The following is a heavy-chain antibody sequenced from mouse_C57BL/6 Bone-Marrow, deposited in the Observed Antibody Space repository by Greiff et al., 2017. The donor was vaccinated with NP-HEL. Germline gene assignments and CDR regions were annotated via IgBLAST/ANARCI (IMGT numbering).Heavy chain of an antibody. D-gene: IGHD1-1*01. CDR2: ISYSGST. Sequence: EVQGVESGPGLAKPSQTLSLTCSVTGYSITSDYWNWIRKFPGNKLEYMGYISYSGSTYYNPSLKSRISITRDTSKNQYYLQLNSVTTEDTATYYCARWRDYYGSSYQGYYFDYWGQGTTLTVSS. V-gene: IGHV3-8*01. CDR3: ARWRDYYGSSYQGYYFDY. CDR1: GYSITSDY. J-gene: IGHJ2*01.